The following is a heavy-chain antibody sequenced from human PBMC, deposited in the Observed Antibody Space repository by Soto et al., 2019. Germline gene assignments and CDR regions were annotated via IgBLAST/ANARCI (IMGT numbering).Heavy chain of an antibody. D-gene: IGHD5-18*01. CDR2: ISSSSSYI. CDR3: ASTWIQLWLRDY. V-gene: IGHV3-21*01. CDR1: GFTFSSYS. Sequence: EVQLVESGGGLVKPGWSLRLSCAASGFTFSSYSMNWVRQAPGKGLAWVSSISSSSSYIYYADSVKGRFTISRDNAKNSLYVQMNSMRAEDTAVYYCASTWIQLWLRDYWGQGTLVTVSS. J-gene: IGHJ4*02.